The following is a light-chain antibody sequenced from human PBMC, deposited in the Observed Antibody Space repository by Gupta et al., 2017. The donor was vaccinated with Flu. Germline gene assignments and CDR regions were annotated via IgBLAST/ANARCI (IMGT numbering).Light chain of an antibody. Sequence: QSVLTQPPSVSGAPGQRVTISCTGSSSNIGAGYDVHWYQQLPGTAPKLPIYGNSNRPSGVPDRFSGSKSGTSASLAITGLQAEDEADYYCQSYDSSRRCSVVFGGGTKLTVL. V-gene: IGLV1-40*01. J-gene: IGLJ2*01. CDR2: GNS. CDR3: QSYDSSRRCSVV. CDR1: SSNIGAGYD.